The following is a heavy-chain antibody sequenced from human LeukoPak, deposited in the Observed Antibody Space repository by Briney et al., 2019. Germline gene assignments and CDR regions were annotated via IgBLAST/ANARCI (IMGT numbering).Heavy chain of an antibody. Sequence: GGSLRLSCAASGFSFTNNYITWVRQAPGKGLEWVSVMYTGGTPYYADSVKGRFTISRGISKNTLYLQMTSLRAEDTAVYYCARGAATGPTLGFDYWGQGTLVTVSS. CDR1: GFSFTNNY. CDR3: ARGAATGPTLGFDY. CDR2: MYTGGTP. D-gene: IGHD6-13*01. J-gene: IGHJ4*02. V-gene: IGHV3-53*01.